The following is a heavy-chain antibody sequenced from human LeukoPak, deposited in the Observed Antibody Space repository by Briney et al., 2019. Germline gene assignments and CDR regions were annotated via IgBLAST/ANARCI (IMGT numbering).Heavy chain of an antibody. D-gene: IGHD5-18*01. CDR2: IYPGDSDT. V-gene: IGHV5-51*01. Sequence: GESLKISCKGSGYSFTSHWIGWVRQMPGKGLEWMGFIYPGDSDTTYSPSFQGQVTISADKSISTAYLQWSSLKASDTAMYYCARRGGYNYGYFDYWGQGTQVTVSS. CDR3: ARRGGYNYGYFDY. J-gene: IGHJ4*02. CDR1: GYSFTSHW.